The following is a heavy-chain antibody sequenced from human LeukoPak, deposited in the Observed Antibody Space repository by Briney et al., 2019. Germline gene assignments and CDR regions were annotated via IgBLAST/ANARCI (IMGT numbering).Heavy chain of an antibody. CDR1: GGSISSGGYS. CDR3: ARSSIAVDWYFDL. J-gene: IGHJ2*01. CDR2: IYHSGST. Sequence: SQTLSLTCAVSGGSISSGGYSWSWIRQPPGKGLEWIGYIYHSGSTYYNPSLKSRVTISVDRSKNQFSLKLSSVTAADTAVYYCARSSIAVDWYFDLWGRGTLVTVSS. V-gene: IGHV4-30-2*01. D-gene: IGHD6-19*01.